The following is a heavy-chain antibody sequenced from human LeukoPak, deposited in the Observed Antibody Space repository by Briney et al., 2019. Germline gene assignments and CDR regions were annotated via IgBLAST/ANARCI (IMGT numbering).Heavy chain of an antibody. CDR2: IYYSGST. Sequence: SETLPLTCTVSGGSISSYYWSWFRQPPGKGLEGIGYIYYSGSTNYNPSLKSRVTISVDTSNNQFSLKLSSVTAADTAVYYCARAGYSYGELVDYWGQGTLVTVSS. CDR1: GGSISSYY. J-gene: IGHJ4*02. CDR3: ARAGYSYGELVDY. D-gene: IGHD5-18*01. V-gene: IGHV4-59*01.